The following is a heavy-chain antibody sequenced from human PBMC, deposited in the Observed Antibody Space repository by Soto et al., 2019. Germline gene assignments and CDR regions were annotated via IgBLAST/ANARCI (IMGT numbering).Heavy chain of an antibody. CDR2: ISGSGGST. V-gene: IGHV3-23*01. CDR3: AKPRGYYDSSGRYYFDN. Sequence: GGSLRLSCAASGFTFSSYGMHWVRQAPGKGLEWVAVISGSGGSTYYADSVKGRFTISRDNSKNTLYLQMNSLRAEDTAVYYCAKPRGYYDSSGRYYFDNWGQGTLVTVSS. CDR1: GFTFSSYG. J-gene: IGHJ4*02. D-gene: IGHD3-22*01.